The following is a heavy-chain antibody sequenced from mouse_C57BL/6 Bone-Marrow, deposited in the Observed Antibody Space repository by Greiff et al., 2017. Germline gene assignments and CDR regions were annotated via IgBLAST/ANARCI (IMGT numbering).Heavy chain of an antibody. D-gene: IGHD2-4*01. CDR2: IDPSDSYT. CDR3: ARGLRPLYWYFDV. Sequence: QVQLQQPGAELVMPGASVKLSCKASGYTFTSYWMHWVKQRPGQGLEWIGEIDPSDSYTNYNQKFKGKSTLTVDKSSSTAYMQLSSLTSEDSAVYYCARGLRPLYWYFDVWGTGTTVTVSS. V-gene: IGHV1-69*01. CDR1: GYTFTSYW. J-gene: IGHJ1*03.